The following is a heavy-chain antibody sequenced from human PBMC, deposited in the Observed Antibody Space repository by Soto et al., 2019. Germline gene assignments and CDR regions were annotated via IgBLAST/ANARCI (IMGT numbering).Heavy chain of an antibody. D-gene: IGHD1-1*01. V-gene: IGHV3-74*01. CDR3: ARDLTSLGTPGDDFDY. Sequence: EVQLVESGGGLVQPVGSLRLSCAASGFTFNNFWMHWVGQAPGKGLVWVSRINTAGTITSYADSVKGRFSISRDNAKNTVYLQMNSLRDDDTAVYYGARDLTSLGTPGDDFDYWGQGTLVTVSS. J-gene: IGHJ4*02. CDR2: INTAGTIT. CDR1: GFTFNNFW.